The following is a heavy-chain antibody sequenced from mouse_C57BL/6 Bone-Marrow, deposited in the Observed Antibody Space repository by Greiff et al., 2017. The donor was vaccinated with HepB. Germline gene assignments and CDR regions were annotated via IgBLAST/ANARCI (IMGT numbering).Heavy chain of an antibody. D-gene: IGHD2-1*01. Sequence: VQLVESGPGLVQPSQSLSITCTVSGFSLTSYGVHWVRQSPGKGLEWLGVIWRGGSTDYNAAFMSRLSITKDNSKSQVFFKMNSLQADDTAIYYCARLWYPYYYAMDYWGQGTSVTVSS. CDR1: GFSLTSYG. V-gene: IGHV2-5*01. CDR3: ARLWYPYYYAMDY. CDR2: IWRGGST. J-gene: IGHJ4*01.